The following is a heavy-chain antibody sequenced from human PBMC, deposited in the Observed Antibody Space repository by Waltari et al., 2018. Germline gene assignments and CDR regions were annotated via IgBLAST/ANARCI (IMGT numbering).Heavy chain of an antibody. CDR1: GASVTSDKSH. Sequence: QVQLQESGPGLVQPSQTLSLTCTVSGASVTSDKSHWNWIRQPAGKGLEWLGRFSNTGFTNYNAALQSRVTISLDTSTNQFSLNLKSVTAADTAVYVCARDHIADPVDWLFNYGYFNLWGRGTLVTVSS. D-gene: IGHD3-9*01. CDR3: ARDHIADPVDWLFNYGYFNL. V-gene: IGHV4-61*02. CDR2: FSNTGFT. J-gene: IGHJ2*01.